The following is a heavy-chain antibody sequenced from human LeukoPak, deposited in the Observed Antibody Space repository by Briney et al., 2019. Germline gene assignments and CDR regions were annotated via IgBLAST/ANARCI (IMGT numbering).Heavy chain of an antibody. CDR2: IVVGSGNT. V-gene: IGHV1-58*01. CDR1: GFTFTSSA. CDR3: AARYSGYEIDY. D-gene: IGHD5-12*01. J-gene: IGHJ4*02. Sequence: SVKVSCKASGFTFTSSAVQWVRQARGQRLEWIGWIVVGSGNTNYAQKFQERVTITGDMSTSTAYMELSSLRSEDTAVYYCAARYSGYEIDYWGQGTPVTVSS.